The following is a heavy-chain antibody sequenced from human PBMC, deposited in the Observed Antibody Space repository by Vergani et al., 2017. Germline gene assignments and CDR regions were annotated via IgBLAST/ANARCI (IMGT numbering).Heavy chain of an antibody. CDR1: GFIFSDYY. Sequence: VQLVESGGGLVKPGGSLRLSCAVSGFIFSDYYMSWIRQAPGKGLEWISYIGHSGSPIFYADSVKGRFTISRDNAKNSLYLQMNGLRVEDTAMYFCVRVQSVSGPYGVLDFWCLVTLVTVSS. CDR3: VRVQSVSGPYGVLDF. D-gene: IGHD6-19*01. J-gene: IGHJ4*02. V-gene: IGHV3-11*04. CDR2: IGHSGSPI.